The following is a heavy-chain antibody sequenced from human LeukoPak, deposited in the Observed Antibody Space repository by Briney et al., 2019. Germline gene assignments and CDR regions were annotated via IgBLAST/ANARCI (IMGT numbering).Heavy chain of an antibody. CDR2: ISGSGGST. CDR3: AKDRAITGTTDWFDP. CDR1: GFTFSSYA. D-gene: IGHD1-7*01. J-gene: IGHJ5*02. V-gene: IGHV3-23*01. Sequence: HPGGSLRLSCAASGFTFSSYAMSWVRQAPGKGLEWVSAISGSGGSTYYADSVKGRFTISRDNSKNTLYLQMNSLRVEDTAVYYCAKDRAITGTTDWFDPWGQGTLVTVSS.